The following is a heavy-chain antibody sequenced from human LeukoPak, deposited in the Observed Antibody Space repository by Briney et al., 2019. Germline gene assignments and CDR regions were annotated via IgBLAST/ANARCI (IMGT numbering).Heavy chain of an antibody. J-gene: IGHJ4*02. Sequence: GGSLRLSCAASGFTFSNYGMHRVRQAPGKGLEWVAFIRYDGSNRYYVDSVKGRFTISRDNSKNTLFLQMTSLRAEDTALYYCAKDREKPSQFDYWGQGTPVIVAS. CDR1: GFTFSNYG. D-gene: IGHD1-26*01. CDR2: IRYDGSNR. V-gene: IGHV3-30*02. CDR3: AKDREKPSQFDY.